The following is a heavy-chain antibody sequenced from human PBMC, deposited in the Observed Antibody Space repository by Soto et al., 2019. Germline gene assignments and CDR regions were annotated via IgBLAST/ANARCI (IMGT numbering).Heavy chain of an antibody. CDR2: IVVGSGNT. CDR1: GFTFTSSA. V-gene: IGHV1-58*01. D-gene: IGHD6-13*01. J-gene: IGHJ6*02. CDR3: ARDVAAASNYYYGMDV. Sequence: GASVKVSCKASGFTFTSSAVQWVRQARGQRLEWIGWIVVGSGNTNYAQKFQERVTITRDMSTSTAYMELSSLRSEDTAVYYCARDVAAASNYYYGMDVWGQGTTVTVSS.